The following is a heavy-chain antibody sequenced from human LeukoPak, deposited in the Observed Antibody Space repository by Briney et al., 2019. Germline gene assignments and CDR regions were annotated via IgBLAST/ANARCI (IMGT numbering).Heavy chain of an antibody. Sequence: GGSLRLSCAASGFTFSSYSMNWVRQAPGKGLEWVSSISSSSSYIYYADSVKGRFTISRDNAKNSLYLQMNSLRAEDTAVYYCARVVLVPDYYFDYWGQGALVTVSS. J-gene: IGHJ4*02. CDR3: ARVVLVPDYYFDY. V-gene: IGHV3-21*01. CDR1: GFTFSSYS. CDR2: ISSSSSYI. D-gene: IGHD2-2*01.